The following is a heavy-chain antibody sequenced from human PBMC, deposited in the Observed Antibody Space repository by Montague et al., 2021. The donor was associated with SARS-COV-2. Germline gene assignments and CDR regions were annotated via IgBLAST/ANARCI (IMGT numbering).Heavy chain of an antibody. J-gene: IGHJ6*02. V-gene: IGHV4-39*01. CDR2: IDYSGXT. CDR1: GGSISSSSYY. CDR3: ARQDDIPTGYYYYGMDV. D-gene: IGHD3-9*01. Sequence: SETLSLTCTVSGGSISSSSYYWGWIRQPPGKGLEWIGSIDYSGXTXYXXXXKXRVTISVDTSKNQFSLKLSSVTAADTAVYYCARQDDIPTGYYYYGMDVWGQGTTVTVSS.